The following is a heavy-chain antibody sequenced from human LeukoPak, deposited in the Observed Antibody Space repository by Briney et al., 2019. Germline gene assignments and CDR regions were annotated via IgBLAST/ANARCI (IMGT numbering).Heavy chain of an antibody. CDR1: GFMFSVYG. J-gene: IGHJ4*02. CDR3: ARASGPFDY. CDR2: IWNDGSNK. D-gene: IGHD3-10*01. V-gene: IGHV3-33*01. Sequence: GGSLRLSCVASGFMFSVYGMHWVRQAPGKGLEWVAVIWNDGSNKYYADSAKGRFTISRDNSKNTLYLQMNSLRAEDTAVYSCARASGPFDYWGQGTLVTVSS.